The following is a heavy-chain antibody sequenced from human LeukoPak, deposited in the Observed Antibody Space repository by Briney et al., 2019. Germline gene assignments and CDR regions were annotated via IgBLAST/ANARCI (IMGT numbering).Heavy chain of an antibody. J-gene: IGHJ4*02. CDR2: VYYDGSS. Sequence: SETLSLTCTVSGGSITSSSYYWGWIRQPPGKGLEWIGSVYYDGSSYYKPSLKSRVTISMDTSESQFSLKLTSVTAADTAVYYCARWDSYHFDYWGQGTLVTVSS. D-gene: IGHD3-16*02. CDR3: ARWDSYHFDY. V-gene: IGHV4-39*01. CDR1: GGSITSSSYY.